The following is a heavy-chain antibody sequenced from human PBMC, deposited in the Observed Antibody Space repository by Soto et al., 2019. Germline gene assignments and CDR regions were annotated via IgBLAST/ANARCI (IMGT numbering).Heavy chain of an antibody. CDR3: ARERQLQHYYYYGIDV. D-gene: IGHD2-2*01. CDR1: GFTVSSNY. CDR2: IYSGGST. V-gene: IGHV3-66*01. Sequence: GGSLRLSCAASGFTVSSNYMSWVRQAPGKGLEWVSVIYSGGSTYYADSVKGRFTISRDNSKNTLYLQMNSLRAEDTAVYYCARERQLQHYYYYGIDVWGQGTTVTVSS. J-gene: IGHJ6*02.